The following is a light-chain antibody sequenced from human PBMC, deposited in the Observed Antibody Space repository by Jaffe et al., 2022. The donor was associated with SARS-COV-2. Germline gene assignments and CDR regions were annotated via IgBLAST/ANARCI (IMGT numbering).Light chain of an antibody. J-gene: IGLJ2*01. CDR3: GTWDSSLSAVDVL. V-gene: IGLV1-51*01. Sequence: QSVLTQPPSVSAAPGQRVTISCSGSSSNIGNNYVSWYQQVPGTAPKLLIYDNNRRPSGIPDRFSGSKSGTSATLDITGLQTGDEADYYCGTWDSSLSAVDVLFGGGTKLTVL. CDR2: DNN. CDR1: SSNIGNNY.